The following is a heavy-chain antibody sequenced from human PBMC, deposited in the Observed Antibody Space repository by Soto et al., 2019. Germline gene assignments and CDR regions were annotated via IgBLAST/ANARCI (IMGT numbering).Heavy chain of an antibody. V-gene: IGHV3-74*01. Sequence: GGSLRLSCAASGFSFSNSWMHWVRQAPGKGLVWVSHINSDGSGTDYADSVKGRFTISRDNAKNTVFLQMNTLRAEDTAVYYCASDRSYALDVWGQGSTVTVSS. CDR3: ASDRSYALDV. J-gene: IGHJ6*02. CDR1: GFSFSNSW. CDR2: INSDGSGT.